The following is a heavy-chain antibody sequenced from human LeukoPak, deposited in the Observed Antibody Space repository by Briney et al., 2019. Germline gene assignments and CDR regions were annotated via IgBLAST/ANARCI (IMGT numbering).Heavy chain of an antibody. D-gene: IGHD5-24*01. CDR2: IPDDGSET. CDR3: ARGWATIPD. V-gene: IGHV3-7*01. CDR1: GFNFSINW. Sequence: QPGRSLRLSCSASGFNFSINWMTWVRQAPGKGLEWVANIPDDGSETNYVDSVKGRFIISRDNAKNSLSLQMSSLREEDTALYYCARGWATIPDWGQGTLVTVSS. J-gene: IGHJ1*01.